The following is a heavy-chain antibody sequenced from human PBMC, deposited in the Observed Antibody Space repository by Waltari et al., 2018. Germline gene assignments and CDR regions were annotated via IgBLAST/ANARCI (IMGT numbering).Heavy chain of an antibody. J-gene: IGHJ4*02. CDR3: ARHAYYDSSGYYRY. V-gene: IGHV5-51*01. Sequence: EVQLVQSGAEVTQPGQSLTISCKGSGYSFTSYCIGWVRQMPGKGLEWMGIIYPGDSDTRYSPSFQGQVTISADKSISTDYLQWSSLKASDTAMYYCARHAYYDSSGYYRYWGQGTLVTVSS. CDR1: GYSFTSYC. D-gene: IGHD3-22*01. CDR2: IYPGDSDT.